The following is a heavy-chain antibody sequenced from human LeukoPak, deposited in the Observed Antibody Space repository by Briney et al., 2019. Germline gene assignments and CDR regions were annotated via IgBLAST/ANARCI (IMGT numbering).Heavy chain of an antibody. Sequence: SETLSLTCTVSGGSISSYYWSWIRQPPGKGLEWIGYIYYSGSTNYNPSLRSRVTISVDTSKNQFSLKLSSVTAADTAVYYCARQREMATIIDYWGQGTLVTVSS. CDR2: IYYSGST. V-gene: IGHV4-59*08. CDR1: GGSISSYY. J-gene: IGHJ4*02. CDR3: ARQREMATIIDY. D-gene: IGHD5-24*01.